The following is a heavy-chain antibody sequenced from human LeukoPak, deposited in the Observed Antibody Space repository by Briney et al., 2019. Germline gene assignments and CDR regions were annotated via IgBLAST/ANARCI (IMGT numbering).Heavy chain of an antibody. Sequence: GGSLRLSCTASGFTFSNYWMHWVGQVPGKGLVWVSHINSDGRIINYADSVKGRFTISRDNAKNTLYLQMNSLRVEDTAVYYCAKDKYEYTSSSFDYWGQGTLVTVSS. CDR3: AKDKYEYTSSSFDY. V-gene: IGHV3-74*01. J-gene: IGHJ4*02. D-gene: IGHD6-6*01. CDR1: GFTFSNYW. CDR2: INSDGRII.